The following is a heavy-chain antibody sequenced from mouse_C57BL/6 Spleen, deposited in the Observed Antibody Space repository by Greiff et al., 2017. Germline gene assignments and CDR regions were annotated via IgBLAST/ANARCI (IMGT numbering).Heavy chain of an antibody. D-gene: IGHD3-3*01. V-gene: IGHV2-6*01. CDR1: GFSLTSYG. Sequence: VQLQQSGPGLVAPSQSLSITCTVSGFSLTSYGVDWVRQSPGKGLEWLGVIWGVGSTNYNSALKSRLSISKDNSKSQVFLKMNSLQTDDTAMYYCASDRDGAMDYWGQGTSVTVSS. CDR3: ASDRDGAMDY. J-gene: IGHJ4*01. CDR2: IWGVGST.